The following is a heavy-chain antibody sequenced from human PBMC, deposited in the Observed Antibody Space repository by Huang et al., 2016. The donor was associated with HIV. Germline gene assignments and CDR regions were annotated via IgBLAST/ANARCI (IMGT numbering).Heavy chain of an antibody. CDR2: RNQKSGNT. V-gene: IGHV1-8*02. Sequence: QLQLVQSGAEVKKPGASVKVSCKASGFNFNNYDFNWVRQASGQGREWMRLRNQKSGNTGYAQKCQGRGTMTRNTSRTTADSELRSLRSEDTAVYYCARARGFLYDSTGYYSRYYFDSWGQGTLVTISS. CDR3: ARARGFLYDSTGYYSRYYFDS. J-gene: IGHJ4*02. CDR1: GFNFNNYD. D-gene: IGHD3-22*01.